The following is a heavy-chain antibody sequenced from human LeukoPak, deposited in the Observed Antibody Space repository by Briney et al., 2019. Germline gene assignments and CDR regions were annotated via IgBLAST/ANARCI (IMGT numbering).Heavy chain of an antibody. CDR2: IYTSGTT. Sequence: SETLSLTCTVSGVSLSGDYWSWIRQPAGKGLEWIGRIYTSGTTNYNPSLKSRATMSVDTSNNQFSLNLRSVTAADTAVYHCARRRTAAASGYFDYWGQGILVTVSS. CDR1: GVSLSGDY. J-gene: IGHJ4*02. CDR3: ARRRTAAASGYFDY. D-gene: IGHD6-13*01. V-gene: IGHV4-4*07.